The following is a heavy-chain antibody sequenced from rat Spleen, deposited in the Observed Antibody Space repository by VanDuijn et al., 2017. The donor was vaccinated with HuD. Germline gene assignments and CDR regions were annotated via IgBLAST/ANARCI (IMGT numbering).Heavy chain of an antibody. CDR1: GFSLTNYH. J-gene: IGHJ2*01. CDR2: IWTGGTT. D-gene: IGHD1-12*01. Sequence: QVQLKESGPGLVQPSQTLSLTCTVSGFSLTNYHVGWVRQSPGKGLEWMGVIWTGGTTAYHSSFNSRLSVSRDISKSQVFLRMNSLQTEDPATYYCVRANRESYAHFDYWGQGVVVTVSS. CDR3: VRANRESYAHFDY. V-gene: IGHV2-43*01.